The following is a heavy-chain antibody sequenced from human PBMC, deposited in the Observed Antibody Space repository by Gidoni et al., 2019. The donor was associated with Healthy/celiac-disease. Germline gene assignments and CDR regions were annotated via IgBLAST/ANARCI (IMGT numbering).Heavy chain of an antibody. CDR1: GYSISSGYY. D-gene: IGHD3-16*01. CDR2: IYHSGST. V-gene: IGHV4-38-2*02. CDR3: ARDQRGRQLRENWFDP. Sequence: QVQLQESGPGLVKPSETLSLTCAVSGYSISSGYYWGWIRQPPGKGLEWIGSIYHSGSTYYNPSLKSRVTISVDTSKNQFSLKLSSGTAADTAVYYCARDQRGRQLRENWFDPWGQGTLVTVSS. J-gene: IGHJ5*02.